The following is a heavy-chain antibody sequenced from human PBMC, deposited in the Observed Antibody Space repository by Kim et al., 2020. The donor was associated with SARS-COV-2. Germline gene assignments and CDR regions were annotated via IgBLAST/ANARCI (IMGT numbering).Heavy chain of an antibody. CDR3: ARYGGNSGRVFDY. J-gene: IGHJ4*02. CDR2: ISSSSSYT. D-gene: IGHD2-21*02. V-gene: IGHV3-11*06. CDR1: GFTFSDYY. Sequence: GGSLRLSCAASGFTFSDYYMSWIRQAPGKGLEWVSYISSSSSYTNYADSVKGRFTISRDNAKNSLYLQMNSLRAEDTAVYYCARYGGNSGRVFDYWGQGTLVTVSS.